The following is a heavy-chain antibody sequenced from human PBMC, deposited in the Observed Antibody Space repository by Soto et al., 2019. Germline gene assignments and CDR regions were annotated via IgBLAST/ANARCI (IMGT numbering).Heavy chain of an antibody. V-gene: IGHV3-72*01. Sequence: EVQLVESGGGLVQPGGSLRLSCAASGFTFSDHYMDWVRQAPGKGLEWVGRTRNKANSYTTEYAASVIGRFTISRDDSKNSLYLQMNSLKTEDTAVYYCARVPYDILTGRYYYYMDVWGKGTTVTVSS. CDR2: TRNKANSYTT. J-gene: IGHJ6*03. CDR1: GFTFSDHY. D-gene: IGHD3-9*01. CDR3: ARVPYDILTGRYYYYMDV.